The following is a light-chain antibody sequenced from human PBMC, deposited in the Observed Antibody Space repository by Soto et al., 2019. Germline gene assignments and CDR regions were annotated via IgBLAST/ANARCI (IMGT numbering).Light chain of an antibody. CDR2: RNN. CDR1: SSNIGSNY. Sequence: QSVLTQPPSASGTPGKRVTISCSGSSSNIGSNYVSWYQQLPGTAPKILIYRNNQRPSGVPDRFSGSKSGTSASLAISGLRSEDEADYYCAAWDDSLSGHVVFGGGTKVTVL. V-gene: IGLV1-47*01. J-gene: IGLJ2*01. CDR3: AAWDDSLSGHVV.